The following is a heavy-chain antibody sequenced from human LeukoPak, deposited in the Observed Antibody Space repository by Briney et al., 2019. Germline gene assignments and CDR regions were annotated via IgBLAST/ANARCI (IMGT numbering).Heavy chain of an antibody. J-gene: IGHJ4*02. CDR2: ISAYNGNT. Sequence: ASVKVSCKASGGTFSSYAISWVRQAPGQGLEWMGWISAYNGNTNYAQKLQGRVTMTTDTSTSTAYMELRSLRSDDTAVYYCARDWANYYGIMYYFDYWGQGTLVTVSS. D-gene: IGHD3-9*01. CDR3: ARDWANYYGIMYYFDY. CDR1: GGTFSSYA. V-gene: IGHV1-18*01.